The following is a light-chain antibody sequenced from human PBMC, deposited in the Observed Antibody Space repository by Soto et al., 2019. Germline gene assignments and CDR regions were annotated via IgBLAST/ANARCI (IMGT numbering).Light chain of an antibody. CDR3: QQYGDSPWT. Sequence: EIVLTQSPGTLSLSPGERATLSCRASQSVVSNYLAWYQQKPGQAPRLLIYGASSRVTGIPDRFSGSGSGTDFTLTISRLEPEDFAVYYCQQYGDSPWTFGLGTTVEI. J-gene: IGKJ1*01. CDR1: QSVVSNY. CDR2: GAS. V-gene: IGKV3-20*01.